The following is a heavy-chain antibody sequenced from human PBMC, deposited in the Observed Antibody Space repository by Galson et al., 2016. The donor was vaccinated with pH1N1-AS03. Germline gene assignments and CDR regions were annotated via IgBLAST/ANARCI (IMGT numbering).Heavy chain of an antibody. CDR1: GFTFSMYS. CDR3: VRSPVVGYYYFAMDV. V-gene: IGHV3-64D*06. Sequence: SLRLSCAASGFTFSMYSMYWVRQAPGKGLEYVGSISNSGGTTYYADSLEGRFTISRDNSKSTLSLQMSSLRIEDTALYYCVRSPVVGYYYFAMDVWGQGTTVTASS. J-gene: IGHJ6*02. CDR2: ISNSGGTT. D-gene: IGHD3/OR15-3a*01.